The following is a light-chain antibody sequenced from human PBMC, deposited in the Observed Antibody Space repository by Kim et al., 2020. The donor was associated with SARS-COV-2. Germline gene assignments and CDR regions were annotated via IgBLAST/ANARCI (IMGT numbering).Light chain of an antibody. CDR2: LAS. CDR1: QGISNH. Sequence: DLQLTQSPSVLSASVGDRVTITCRASQGISNHLAWYQLKSGKPPKLLIYLASTLRSGVPSRFSASGSGTEFSLTISSLQPEDFATYYWQQLTHYPTFGGGTKVDIK. CDR3: QQLTHYPT. J-gene: IGKJ4*01. V-gene: IGKV1-9*01.